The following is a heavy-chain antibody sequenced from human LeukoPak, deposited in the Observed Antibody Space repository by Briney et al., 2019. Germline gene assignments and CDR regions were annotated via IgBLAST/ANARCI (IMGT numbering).Heavy chain of an antibody. Sequence: NPGGSLRLSCAASGFTFSSYSMNWVRQAPGKGPEWVSSISSSSSYIYYADSVKGRFTISRDNAKNSLYLQMNSLRAEDTAVYYCASEGEFGYGYFYWGQGTLVTVSS. D-gene: IGHD5-18*01. CDR3: ASEGEFGYGYFY. CDR1: GFTFSSYS. J-gene: IGHJ4*02. CDR2: ISSSSSYI. V-gene: IGHV3-21*01.